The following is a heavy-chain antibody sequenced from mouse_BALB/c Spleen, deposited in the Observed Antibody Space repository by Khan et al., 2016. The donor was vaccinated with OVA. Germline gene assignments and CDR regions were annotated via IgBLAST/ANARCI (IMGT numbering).Heavy chain of an antibody. CDR3: ARMGYGNYWFAY. CDR1: GFNIKDIY. D-gene: IGHD2-10*02. CDR2: IDPENGNT. J-gene: IGHJ3*01. V-gene: IGHV14-3*02. Sequence: VQLQQSGAESVKPGASVKLSCTASGFNIKDIYMHWVKQRPEQGLEWIGRIDPENGNTKYDPKFQGKATMTADTSSNIAYLQLSSLTSEDTAVYYCARMGYGNYWFAYWGQGTLVTVSA.